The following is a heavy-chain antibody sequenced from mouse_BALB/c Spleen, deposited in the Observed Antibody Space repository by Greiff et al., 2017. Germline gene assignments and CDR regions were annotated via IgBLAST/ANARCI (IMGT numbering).Heavy chain of an antibody. CDR2: INPSNGGT. J-gene: IGHJ3*01. CDR3: TREALREVLAY. D-gene: IGHD1-1*01. CDR1: GYTFTSYY. V-gene: IGHV1S81*02. Sequence: QVQLQQSGAELVKPGASVKLSCKASGYTFTSYYMYWVKQRPGQGLEWIGEINPSNGGTNFNEKFKSKATLTVDKSSSTAYMQLSSLTSEDSAVYYCTREALREVLAYWGQGTLVTVS.